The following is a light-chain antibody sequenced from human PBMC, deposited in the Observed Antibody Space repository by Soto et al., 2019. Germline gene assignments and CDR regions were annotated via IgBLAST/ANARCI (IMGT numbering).Light chain of an antibody. V-gene: IGKV3-15*01. CDR2: GAS. CDR1: QSVSSK. J-gene: IGKJ3*01. Sequence: EVVMTQSPATLSVSPGEGATLSCRASQSVSSKLAWYQQKPGQAPRLLIYGASTRATGIPARFSGSESGTQFDLTISSLQSAAFAVYYCQQYDNWPFTFGPGTNVDIK. CDR3: QQYDNWPFT.